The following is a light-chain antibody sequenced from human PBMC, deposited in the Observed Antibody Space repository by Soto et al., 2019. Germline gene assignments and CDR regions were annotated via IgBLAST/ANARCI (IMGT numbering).Light chain of an antibody. CDR1: QSISSW. CDR3: QQYNSYSR. Sequence: DIQMTQSPSTLSASVGDRVTITCRASQSISSWLAWYQQKPGKAPKLLIYDASSLESGVPSRFSGSGSGTGFTLTISSLQPDDFATYYCQQYNSYSRFGPGTKVDIK. J-gene: IGKJ1*01. V-gene: IGKV1-5*01. CDR2: DAS.